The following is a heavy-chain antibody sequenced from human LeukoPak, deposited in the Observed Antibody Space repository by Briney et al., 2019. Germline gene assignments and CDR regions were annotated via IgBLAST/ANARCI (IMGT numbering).Heavy chain of an antibody. Sequence: GGSLRLSCAASGFTFSSYATSWVRQAPGKGLEWVSAISGSGGSTYYADSVKGRFTISRDNSKNTLYLQMNSLRAEDTAVYYCAKDSYYDSSGYYYFDYWGQGTLVTVSS. CDR1: GFTFSSYA. CDR3: AKDSYYDSSGYYYFDY. J-gene: IGHJ4*02. D-gene: IGHD3-22*01. V-gene: IGHV3-23*01. CDR2: ISGSGGST.